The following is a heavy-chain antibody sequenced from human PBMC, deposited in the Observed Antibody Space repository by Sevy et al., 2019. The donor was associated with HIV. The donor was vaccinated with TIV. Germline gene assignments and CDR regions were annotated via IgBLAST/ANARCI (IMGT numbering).Heavy chain of an antibody. D-gene: IGHD1-1*01. J-gene: IGHJ3*02. CDR3: ATAPGRVTNFDAFDI. V-gene: IGHV1-24*01. Sequence: ASVKVSCKVSGYTLTELSMHWVRQAPGKGLEWMGGFDPEDGETIYAQKFQGRVTMTEDTSTDTAYVELSSLRSEDTAVYYCATAPGRVTNFDAFDIWGQGTMVTVSS. CDR1: GYTLTELS. CDR2: FDPEDGET.